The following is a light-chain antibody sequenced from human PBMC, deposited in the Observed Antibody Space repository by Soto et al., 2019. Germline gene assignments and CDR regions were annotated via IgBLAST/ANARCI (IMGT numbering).Light chain of an antibody. J-gene: IGKJ4*01. Sequence: DIQLTQSPSFLSASVGDRVTITCRASQGISSYLAWYQQKPGKAPKLLIYAASTLQSGVPSRFSGSGSGTEFTLTIRSLQPEDFATYYCQQLNSRAFGGGTKVEVK. CDR3: QQLNSRA. V-gene: IGKV1-9*01. CDR2: AAS. CDR1: QGISSY.